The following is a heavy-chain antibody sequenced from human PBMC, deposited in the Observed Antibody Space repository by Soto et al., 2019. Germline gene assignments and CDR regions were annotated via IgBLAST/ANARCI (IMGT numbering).Heavy chain of an antibody. J-gene: IGHJ5*02. CDR1: GGSFSGYY. V-gene: IGHV4-34*01. D-gene: IGHD1-7*01. Sequence: SSETLSLTCAVYGGSFSGYYWSWIRQSPGKGLEWIGEINHSGSTNYNPSLKSRVTISVDTSKNQFSLKLSSVTAADTAVYYCARARLELRQWPVDPWGQGTLVTVSS. CDR2: INHSGST. CDR3: ARARLELRQWPVDP.